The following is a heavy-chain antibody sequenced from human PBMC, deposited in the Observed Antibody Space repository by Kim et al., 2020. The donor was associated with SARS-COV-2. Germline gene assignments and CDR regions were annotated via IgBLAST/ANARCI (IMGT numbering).Heavy chain of an antibody. J-gene: IGHJ4*02. CDR3: AINPYYYDSSGYYHEFDY. D-gene: IGHD3-22*01. CDR2: INSDGSST. CDR1: GFTFSSYW. Sequence: GGSLRLSCAASGFTFSSYWMHWVRQAPGKGLVWVSRINSDGSSTSYADSVKGRFTISRDNAKNTLYLQMNSLRAEDTAVYYCAINPYYYDSSGYYHEFDYWGQGTLVTVSS. V-gene: IGHV3-74*01.